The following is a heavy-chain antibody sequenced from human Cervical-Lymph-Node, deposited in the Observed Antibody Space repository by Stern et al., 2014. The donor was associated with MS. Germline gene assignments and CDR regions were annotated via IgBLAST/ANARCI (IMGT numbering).Heavy chain of an antibody. CDR3: AAIGPLMEGAAFDI. J-gene: IGHJ3*02. D-gene: IGHD3-16*01. Sequence: VHLVESGPGLVKPSQTLSLSCTVSGAPISSGGYYWTWIRQLPGKGLEWVGYIHHSGATFYNPSLKSRVTISVDTSENQFSLMLSSVTAADTAVYYCAAIGPLMEGAAFDIWGQGTMVTVSS. CDR2: IHHSGAT. V-gene: IGHV4-31*03. CDR1: GAPISSGGYY.